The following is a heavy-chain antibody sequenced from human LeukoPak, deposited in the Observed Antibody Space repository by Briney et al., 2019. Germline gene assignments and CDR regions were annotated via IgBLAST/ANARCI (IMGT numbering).Heavy chain of an antibody. CDR1: GGSISSYY. Sequence: SETLSLTCTVSGGSISSYYWSWIRQPPGKGLEWIGYIHYSGSTSYNPSLKSRVTMSVDTSRNQFSLKLSSVTAADTAVYYCARVFLGYCTGGSCYSADFWSQGTLVTVSS. CDR3: ARVFLGYCTGGSCYSADF. D-gene: IGHD2-15*01. V-gene: IGHV4-59*01. J-gene: IGHJ4*02. CDR2: IHYSGST.